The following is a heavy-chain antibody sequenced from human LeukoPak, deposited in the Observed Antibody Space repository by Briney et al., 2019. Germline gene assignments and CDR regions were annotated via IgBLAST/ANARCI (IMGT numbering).Heavy chain of an antibody. V-gene: IGHV1-2*02. D-gene: IGHD2-2*01. J-gene: IGHJ5*02. Sequence: ASVKVSCKASGYTFTDYYMHWVRQAPGQGLEWMGWINPNSGGTNYAQKFQGRVTMTRDTSISTAYMELSRLRSDDTAVYYCAREGSTNPRGWFDPWGQGTLVTVSS. CDR2: INPNSGGT. CDR1: GYTFTDYY. CDR3: AREGSTNPRGWFDP.